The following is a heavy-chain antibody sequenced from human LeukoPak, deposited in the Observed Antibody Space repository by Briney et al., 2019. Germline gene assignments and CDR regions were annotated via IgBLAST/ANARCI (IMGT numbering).Heavy chain of an antibody. V-gene: IGHV1-3*01. CDR1: GYTFTSYA. J-gene: IGHJ5*02. CDR3: ARGANSGYYFIYDDWFDP. Sequence: GASVKVSCKASGYTFTSYAMNWVRQAPGQGLEWMGWINAGNGNTKYSQKFQGRVTITRDTSASTAYMELSSLRSEDTAVYYCARGANSGYYFIYDDWFDPWGQGTLVTVSS. CDR2: INAGNGNT. D-gene: IGHD3-22*01.